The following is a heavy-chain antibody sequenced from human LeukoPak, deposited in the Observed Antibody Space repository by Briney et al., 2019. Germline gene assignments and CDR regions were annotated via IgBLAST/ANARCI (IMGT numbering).Heavy chain of an antibody. CDR2: IRYDGSNK. J-gene: IGHJ4*02. CDR3: VCAFSVFDY. D-gene: IGHD5/OR15-5a*01. Sequence: GGSLRLSCAASGFTFSSYGMRWVRQAPGKGLGWVAFIRYDGSNKYYADSVKGRFTNYRDNSKSTLYLQMNSLRAEDTAVYYCVCAFSVFDYWGQGTLVTGSS. CDR1: GFTFSSYG. V-gene: IGHV3-30*02.